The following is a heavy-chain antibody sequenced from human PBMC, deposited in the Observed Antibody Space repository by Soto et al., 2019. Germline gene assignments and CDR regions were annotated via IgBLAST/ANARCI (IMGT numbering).Heavy chain of an antibody. CDR1: GYTFTSYG. CDR2: ISAYNGNT. Sequence: ASVKVSCKASGYTFTSYGISWVRQAPGQGLEWMGWISAYNGNTNYAQKLQGRVTMTTDTSTSTAYMELRSLRSDDTAVYYCARDDFWSGYYSWFDPWGQGTLVTVSS. D-gene: IGHD3-3*01. V-gene: IGHV1-18*01. CDR3: ARDDFWSGYYSWFDP. J-gene: IGHJ5*02.